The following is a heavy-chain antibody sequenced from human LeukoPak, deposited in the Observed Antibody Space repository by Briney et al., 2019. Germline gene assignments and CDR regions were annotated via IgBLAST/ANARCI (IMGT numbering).Heavy chain of an antibody. J-gene: IGHJ4*02. CDR3: ATDLYDSSPDF. CDR1: GFTFSSYA. CDR2: ISGSGGST. D-gene: IGHD3-22*01. Sequence: GGSLRLSCAASGFTFSSYAMSWVRQAPGKGLEWVSAISGSGGSTYYADSVKGRFTISRDNSKNTLYLQMSSLRVDDTAVYYCATDLYDSSPDFWGQGTLVTVSS. V-gene: IGHV3-23*01.